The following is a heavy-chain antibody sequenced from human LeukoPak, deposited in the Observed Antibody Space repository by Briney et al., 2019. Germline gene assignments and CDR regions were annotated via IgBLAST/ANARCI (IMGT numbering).Heavy chain of an antibody. D-gene: IGHD1-26*01. V-gene: IGHV1-18*01. CDR3: ARVGVGATMAVDY. CDR1: GYIFTTYG. Sequence: ASVKVSCKASGYIFTTYGITWVRQAPGQGLEWMGWISPYNINTRFAQNLQDRVTMTTDTSTSTAYMELRSLRSDDTAVYYCARVGVGATMAVDYWGQGTLVTVSS. J-gene: IGHJ4*02. CDR2: ISPYNINT.